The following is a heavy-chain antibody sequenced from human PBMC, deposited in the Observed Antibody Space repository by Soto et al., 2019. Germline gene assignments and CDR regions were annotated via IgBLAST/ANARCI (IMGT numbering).Heavy chain of an antibody. V-gene: IGHV4-4*02. CDR1: GGSISISNW. J-gene: IGHJ6*02. CDR3: ARDSGAAAGPSGGYYGMDV. Sequence: PSETLSLTCAVSGGSISISNWWSCVRQPPGKGLGWIGEIYHSGSTNYNPSLKSRVTISVDKSKNQFSLKLSSVTAADTAVYYCARDSGAAAGPSGGYYGMDVWGQGTTVTVSS. CDR2: IYHSGST. D-gene: IGHD6-13*01.